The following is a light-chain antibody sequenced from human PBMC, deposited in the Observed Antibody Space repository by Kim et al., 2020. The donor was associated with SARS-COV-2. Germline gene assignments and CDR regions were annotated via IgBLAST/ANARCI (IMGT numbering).Light chain of an antibody. CDR2: DAS. Sequence: EIVLTQSPATLSLSPGERATLSSRASQSVSSYLAWYQQKPGQAPRLLIYDASNRATGIPARFSGSGSGTDFTLTISSLEPEDFAVYYCQQRSNWPRATFGQGTKVEIK. V-gene: IGKV3-11*01. J-gene: IGKJ1*01. CDR3: QQRSNWPRAT. CDR1: QSVSSY.